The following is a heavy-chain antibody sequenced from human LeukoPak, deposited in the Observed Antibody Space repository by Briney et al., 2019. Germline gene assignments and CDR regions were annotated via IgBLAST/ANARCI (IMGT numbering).Heavy chain of an antibody. V-gene: IGHV4-61*02. CDR2: IYTSGST. CDR1: GGSISSGSYY. J-gene: IGHJ5*02. Sequence: PSETLSLTCTVSGGSISSGSYYWSWIRQPAGKGLEWIGRIYTSGSTNYNPSLKSRVTISVDTSKNQFSLKLSSVTAADTAVYYCARDLRSNNWFDPWGQGTLVTVSS. CDR3: ARDLRSNNWFDP.